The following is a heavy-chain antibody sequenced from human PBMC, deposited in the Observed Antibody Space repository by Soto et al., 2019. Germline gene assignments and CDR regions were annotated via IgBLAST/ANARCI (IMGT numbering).Heavy chain of an antibody. CDR2: IAAYNGDT. CDR3: ARDRGTYFDY. Sequence: VQLVQSGAEVKKPGASVRVSYKASGYTFRNFGYSWLRQAPGQRPEWMGWIAAYNGDTNFAPSLRGRLTMTTDTSTTTVYMELNSLTSDDTAVYYCARDRGTYFDYWGQGTLVTVSS. J-gene: IGHJ4*02. V-gene: IGHV1-18*01. CDR1: GYTFRNFG.